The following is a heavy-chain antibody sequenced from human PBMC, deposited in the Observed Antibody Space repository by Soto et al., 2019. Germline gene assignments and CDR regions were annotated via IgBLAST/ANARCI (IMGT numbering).Heavy chain of an antibody. D-gene: IGHD1-26*01. J-gene: IGHJ4*02. Sequence: SCKASGYTFTSYAMHWVRQAPGKGLEWVALMSYDGSNEYYADSVKGRFTISRDNSKNTLYLQMNSLRAEDTAVYYCAKDGSHNFDYWGQGTLVTVSS. V-gene: IGHV3-30*04. CDR3: AKDGSHNFDY. CDR1: GYTFTSYA. CDR2: MSYDGSNE.